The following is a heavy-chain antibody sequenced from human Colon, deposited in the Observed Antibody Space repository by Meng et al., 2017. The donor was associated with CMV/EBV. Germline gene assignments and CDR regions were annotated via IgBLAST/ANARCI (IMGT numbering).Heavy chain of an antibody. D-gene: IGHD6-13*01. CDR3: ARGQGGSSSWYVLDNWFDP. CDR2: ILAINGVP. V-gene: IGHV1-69*10. J-gene: IGHJ5*02. CDR1: GGTFGNSA. Sequence: SVKVSCKASGGTFGNSAISWVRQAPGQGLEWMGGILAINGVPKYTEKFQGRVTITRNTSISTAYMELSSLRSEDTAVYYCARGQGGSSSWYVLDNWFDPWGQGTLVTVSS.